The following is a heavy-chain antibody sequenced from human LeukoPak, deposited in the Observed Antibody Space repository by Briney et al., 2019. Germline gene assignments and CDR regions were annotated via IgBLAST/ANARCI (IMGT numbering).Heavy chain of an antibody. Sequence: PGGSLRLSCAASGFSFSSYGMHWVRQAPAKGLEWVAFIRYDGSNKHYADSVKGRFTISRDNSKHTLYLQMNSLRVEDTAVYYCAKSGNDNDFDCWGQGTLVTVSS. D-gene: IGHD5-12*01. CDR3: AKSGNDNDFDC. CDR2: IRYDGSNK. CDR1: GFSFSSYG. J-gene: IGHJ4*02. V-gene: IGHV3-30*02.